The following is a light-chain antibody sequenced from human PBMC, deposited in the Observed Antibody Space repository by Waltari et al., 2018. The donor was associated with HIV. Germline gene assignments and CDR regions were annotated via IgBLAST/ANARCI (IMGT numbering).Light chain of an antibody. Sequence: QSVLTQPPSVSGAPGQRVTIFCTGSSSNTGAGYDVHWYQQLPGTAPKLLIYGNNNRPSGVPDRFSGSKSGTSVSLAITGLQAEDEADYFCQSYDSRLRAVVFGGGTKLTVL. V-gene: IGLV1-40*01. CDR2: GNN. CDR3: QSYDSRLRAVV. J-gene: IGLJ2*01. CDR1: SSNTGAGYD.